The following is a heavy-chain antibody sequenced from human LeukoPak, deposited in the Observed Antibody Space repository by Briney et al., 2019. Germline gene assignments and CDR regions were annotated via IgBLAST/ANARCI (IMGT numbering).Heavy chain of an antibody. Sequence: GGSLRLSCAASGFTFSSYGMHWVRQAPGKGLEWVALIRYDGNDKYYADSVKGRFTISRDNSKNTLYLQMNSLRAEDTAVYCCAKDCGDLLLYANDAFDIWGQGTLVTVSS. CDR1: GFTFSSYG. CDR2: IRYDGNDK. J-gene: IGHJ3*02. D-gene: IGHD2-2*02. CDR3: AKDCGDLLLYANDAFDI. V-gene: IGHV3-30*02.